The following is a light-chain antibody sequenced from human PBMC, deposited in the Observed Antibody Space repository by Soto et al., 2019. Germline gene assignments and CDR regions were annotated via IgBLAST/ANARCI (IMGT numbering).Light chain of an antibody. J-gene: IGKJ4*01. CDR3: QQLNTYSS. V-gene: IGKV1-9*01. CDR1: QGINTY. Sequence: DIQLTQSPSFLSASVGDRVTITCRASQGINTYLAWYQQKLGKAPKVLIYDASKLHSGVPSRFSGSGSGTEFTLIISSLQPEDFATYFCQQLNTYSSFGGGTKVEIK. CDR2: DAS.